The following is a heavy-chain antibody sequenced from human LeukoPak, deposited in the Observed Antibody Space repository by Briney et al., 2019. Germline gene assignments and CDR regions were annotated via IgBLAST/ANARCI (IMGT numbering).Heavy chain of an antibody. D-gene: IGHD2-2*03. Sequence: SVKVSCKASGYTFTNYGISWVRQAPGQGLEWMGRIIPILGIANYAQKFQGRVTITADKSTSTAYMELSSLRSEDTAVYYCAKDRWWDGSCTSTSCYVDAFDFWGQGTMVTVSS. CDR2: IIPILGIA. CDR1: GYTFTNYG. CDR3: AKDRWWDGSCTSTSCYVDAFDF. J-gene: IGHJ3*01. V-gene: IGHV1-69*04.